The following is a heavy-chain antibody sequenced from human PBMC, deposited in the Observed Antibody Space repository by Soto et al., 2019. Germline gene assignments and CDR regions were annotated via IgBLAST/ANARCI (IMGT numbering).Heavy chain of an antibody. CDR2: IYYSGST. D-gene: IGHD3-10*01. CDR3: ARSFMVPVDFFDS. CDR1: NGSLSSNY. V-gene: IGHV4-59*01. J-gene: IGHJ4*02. Sequence: PSETLSLTCTVSNGSLSSNYWSWIWQSPGKGLEWIGNIYYSGSTNYNPSLKSRVTMSVDTSKNQFTLKLSSVTAADTGVYFCARSFMVPVDFFDSWGQGTLDTVSS.